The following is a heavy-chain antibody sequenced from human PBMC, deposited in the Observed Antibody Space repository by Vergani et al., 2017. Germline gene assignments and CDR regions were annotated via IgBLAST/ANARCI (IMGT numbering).Heavy chain of an antibody. CDR3: ARGLAAAGTWFDP. D-gene: IGHD6-13*01. J-gene: IGHJ5*02. V-gene: IGHV4-39*07. Sequence: QLQLQESGPGLVKPSETLSLTCTVSGGSISSSSYYWGWIRQPPGKGLEWIGSIYYSGSTYYNPSLKSRVTISVDTSKNQFSLKLSSVTAADTAVYYCARGLAAAGTWFDPWGQGTLVTVSS. CDR2: IYYSGST. CDR1: GGSISSSSYY.